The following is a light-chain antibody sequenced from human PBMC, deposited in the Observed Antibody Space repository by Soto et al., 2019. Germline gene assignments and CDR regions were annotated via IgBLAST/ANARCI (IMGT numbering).Light chain of an antibody. CDR1: QSVSGY. Sequence: EIVLTQSPATLSLSPGERATLSCRASQSVSGYLAWYQQKPGQAPRLLIYDGSHRAAGIPSRFSGSGSGTDFTLTISGLGPEDFGVYYCQQRSNWLMSFGPGTKVDIK. J-gene: IGKJ3*01. V-gene: IGKV3-11*01. CDR3: QQRSNWLMS. CDR2: DGS.